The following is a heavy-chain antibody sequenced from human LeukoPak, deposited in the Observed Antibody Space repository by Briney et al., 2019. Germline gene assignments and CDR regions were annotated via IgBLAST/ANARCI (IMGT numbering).Heavy chain of an antibody. D-gene: IGHD5-12*01. CDR1: GYTFTNYW. CDR2: IYPDDSDT. J-gene: IGHJ4*02. CDR3: AAGYSGYDFGVSENDY. Sequence: GESLKISCKGSGYTFTNYWIGWVRQMPGKGLEWMGIIYPDDSDTRYSPSFQGQVTISADKSISTAYLQWSSLKASDTAMYYCAAGYSGYDFGVSENDYWGQGTLVTVSS. V-gene: IGHV5-51*01.